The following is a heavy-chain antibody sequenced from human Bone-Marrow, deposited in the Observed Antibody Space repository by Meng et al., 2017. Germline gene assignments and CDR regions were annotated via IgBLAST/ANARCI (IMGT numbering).Heavy chain of an antibody. CDR1: GFTFSNAW. V-gene: IGHV3-15*01. D-gene: IGHD1-1*01. CDR2: IKSKTDGETP. Sequence: VRESECGCGVCRLVRSLRLSCAASGFTFSNAWISWVRQAPGRGLEWVARIKSKTDGETPDYAAPVKGRFTISRDDSKNTLYLQMHSLKTEDTAVYYCNWNDFGDYWGQGALVTVPS. J-gene: IGHJ4*02. CDR3: NWNDFGDY.